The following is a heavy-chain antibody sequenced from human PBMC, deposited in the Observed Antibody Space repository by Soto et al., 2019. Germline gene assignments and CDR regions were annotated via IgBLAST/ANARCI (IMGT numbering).Heavy chain of an antibody. CDR2: IYHGGST. D-gene: IGHD3-10*01. Sequence: QVQLQESGPGLVKPSGTLSLTCTVSGGSISSSNWWNWVRQPPGKGLEWIGEIYHGGSTNYNPSRXXRXTXXVDKSKNQFSLKLTSVTAADTAVYYCARSYFGADYWGQGALVTVSS. CDR1: GGSISSSNW. CDR3: ARSYFGADY. J-gene: IGHJ4*02. V-gene: IGHV4-4*02.